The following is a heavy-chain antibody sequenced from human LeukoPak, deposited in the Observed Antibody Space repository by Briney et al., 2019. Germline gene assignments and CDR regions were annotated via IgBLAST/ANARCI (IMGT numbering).Heavy chain of an antibody. CDR3: VKVDT. CDR2: IRNDGNKK. D-gene: IGHD5-18*01. V-gene: IGHV3-30*02. CDR1: GFTFSTSG. Sequence: KAGGSLRLSCVASGFTFSTSGIHWVRQSPGKGLDWVAFIRNDGNKKNYAESVKGRFTISRDNSKNTLYLQMGSLSAEDTAVYYCVKVDTWGQGTLVTVSS. J-gene: IGHJ4*02.